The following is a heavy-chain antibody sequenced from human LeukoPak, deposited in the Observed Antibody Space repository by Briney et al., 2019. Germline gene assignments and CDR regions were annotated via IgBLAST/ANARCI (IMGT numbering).Heavy chain of an antibody. D-gene: IGHD3-22*01. J-gene: IGHJ4*02. CDR3: ANANYYDSSGYPYYFDY. Sequence: GGSLRLSCAASGFTFSSYAMSWVRQAPGKGLEWVSAISGSGGSTYYADSVKGRFTISRDNSKNTLYLQMNSLRAEGTAVYYCANANYYDSSGYPYYFDYWGQGTLVTVSS. V-gene: IGHV3-23*01. CDR1: GFTFSSYA. CDR2: ISGSGGST.